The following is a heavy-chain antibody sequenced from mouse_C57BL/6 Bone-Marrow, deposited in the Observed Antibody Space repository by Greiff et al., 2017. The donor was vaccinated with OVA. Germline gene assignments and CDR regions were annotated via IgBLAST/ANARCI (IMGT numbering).Heavy chain of an antibody. CDR3: TTVLYYYGSSDVDWYFDV. D-gene: IGHD1-1*01. V-gene: IGHV14-4*01. CDR1: GFNIKDDY. CDR2: IDPENGDT. J-gene: IGHJ1*03. Sequence: EVQLQQSGAELVRPGASVKLSCTASGFNIKDDYMHWVKQRPEQGLEWIGWIDPENGDTEYASKFQGKATITADTSSNTAYLQLSSLTSEDTAVYYCTTVLYYYGSSDVDWYFDVWGTGTTVTVSS.